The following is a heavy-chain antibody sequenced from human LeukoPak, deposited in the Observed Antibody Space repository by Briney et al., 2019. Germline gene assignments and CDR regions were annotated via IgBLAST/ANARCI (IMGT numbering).Heavy chain of an antibody. CDR2: IGPHSTFT. J-gene: IGHJ4*02. CDR1: GFTFTDYY. CDR3: VREGEGPLSKDFDY. V-gene: IGHV1-2*02. D-gene: IGHD2/OR15-2a*01. Sequence: ASMKVSCKSSGFTFTDYYIHWVRQGPGQGLEWMGYIGPHSTFTSSPQEFQGRVTMTTDASMSTAYMELTRLTSDDTAVYYCVREGEGPLSKDFDYWGQGTLVTVSS.